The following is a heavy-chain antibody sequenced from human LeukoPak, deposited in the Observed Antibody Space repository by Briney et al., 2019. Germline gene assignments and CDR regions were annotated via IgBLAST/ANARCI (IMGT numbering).Heavy chain of an antibody. Sequence: SGGSLRLSCAASGFTFSSYSMNWVRQAPGKGLEWVSSISSSSSYIYYADSVKGRFTISRDNAKNSLYLQMNSLRAEDTAVYYCATSMVRGDPYYYYGMDVWRQGTTVTVSS. J-gene: IGHJ6*02. CDR2: ISSSSSYI. D-gene: IGHD3-10*01. CDR3: ATSMVRGDPYYYYGMDV. V-gene: IGHV3-21*01. CDR1: GFTFSSYS.